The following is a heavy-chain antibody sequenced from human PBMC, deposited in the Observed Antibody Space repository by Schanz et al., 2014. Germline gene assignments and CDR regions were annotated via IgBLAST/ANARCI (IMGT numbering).Heavy chain of an antibody. D-gene: IGHD3-10*01. J-gene: IGHJ3*02. CDR2: SRNKGHSYTS. CDR1: GFTFSDHF. V-gene: IGHV3-72*01. Sequence: EVQLVESGGGLVKPGGSLRLSCAASGFTFSDHFMDWVRQAPGKGLGWVGHSRNKGHSYTSEYAASVKGRFTISRDESESSLYLQMDSLKTEDTAVYYCAKDFFIGVARGVIISHDAIDICGRGTKVTVSS. CDR3: AKDFFIGVARGVIISHDAIDI.